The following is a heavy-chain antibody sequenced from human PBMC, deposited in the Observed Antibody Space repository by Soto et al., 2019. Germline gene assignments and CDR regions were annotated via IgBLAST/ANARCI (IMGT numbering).Heavy chain of an antibody. D-gene: IGHD2-2*01. CDR1: GYTFTSYG. V-gene: IGHV1-18*01. CDR3: ARAYCSSTSCQRDDY. J-gene: IGHJ4*02. CDR2: ISAYNGNT. Sequence: ASVKVSCKASGYTFTSYGISWVRQAPGQGLEWMGWISAYNGNTNYAQKLQGRVTMTTDTSTSTAYMELRSLRSDDTAVYYCARAYCSSTSCQRDDYWGQGTLVTVSS.